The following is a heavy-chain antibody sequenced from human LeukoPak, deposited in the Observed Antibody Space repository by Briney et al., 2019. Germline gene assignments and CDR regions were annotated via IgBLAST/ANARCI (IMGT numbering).Heavy chain of an antibody. V-gene: IGHV1-2*02. J-gene: IGHJ5*02. Sequence: ASVKVSCKASGYTFTSYYMHWVRQAPGQGLEWMGIINPNSGGTNYAQKFQGRVTMTRDTSISTAYMELSRLRSDDTAVYYCARDADTAMVNWFDPWGQGTLVTVSS. CDR3: ARDADTAMVNWFDP. D-gene: IGHD5-18*01. CDR2: INPNSGGT. CDR1: GYTFTSYY.